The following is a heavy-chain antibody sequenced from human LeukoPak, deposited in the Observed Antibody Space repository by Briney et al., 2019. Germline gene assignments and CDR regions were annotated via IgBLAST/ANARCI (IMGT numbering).Heavy chain of an antibody. CDR1: GFSFGDDA. J-gene: IGHJ4*02. CDR3: ARVVVVTDPYFDY. D-gene: IGHD2-15*01. V-gene: IGHV3-11*01. Sequence: GGSLRLSCTASGFSFGDDAWSWFRQAPGKGLEWVAYISSRGTLIYYADSVKGRFTISRDNAKNSLYLQMNSLRAEDTAVYYCARVVVVTDPYFDYWGQGTLVTVSS. CDR2: ISSRGTLI.